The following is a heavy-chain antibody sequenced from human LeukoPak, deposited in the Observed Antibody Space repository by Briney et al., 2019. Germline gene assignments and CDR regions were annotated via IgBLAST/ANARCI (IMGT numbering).Heavy chain of an antibody. Sequence: PGGSLRLSCAASGFTFGVSWMSWVRQAPGKGLEWVGNIKEDGSVKNYVDSVKGRLTISRDNAKSSLFLQMNNLRVEDTAVYYCVKDRGWSTFDYWGQGILVTVSS. D-gene: IGHD6-19*01. V-gene: IGHV3-7*01. J-gene: IGHJ4*02. CDR1: GFTFGVSW. CDR3: VKDRGWSTFDY. CDR2: IKEDGSVK.